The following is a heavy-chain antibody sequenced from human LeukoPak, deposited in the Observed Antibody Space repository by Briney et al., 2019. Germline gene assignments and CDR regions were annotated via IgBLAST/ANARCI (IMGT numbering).Heavy chain of an antibody. D-gene: IGHD2-8*01. CDR2: ISYDGSNK. J-gene: IGHJ6*03. Sequence: PGGSLRLPCAASGFTFSSYAMHWVRQAPGKGLEWVAVISYDGSNKYYADSVKGRFTISRDNSKNTLYLQMNSLRAEDTAVYYCARGGDIVLMVYAPKSSWYEDYYYMDVWGKGTTVTVSS. V-gene: IGHV3-30*04. CDR3: ARGGDIVLMVYAPKSSWYEDYYYMDV. CDR1: GFTFSSYA.